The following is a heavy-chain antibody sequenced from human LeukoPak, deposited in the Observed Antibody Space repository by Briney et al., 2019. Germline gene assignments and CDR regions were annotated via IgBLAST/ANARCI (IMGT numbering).Heavy chain of an antibody. Sequence: SETLSLTCTVSGGSISSYYWSWIRQPPGKGLEWIGYIYYSGSTNYNPSLKSRVTISVDTSKNQFSLKLSSVTAADTAVYYCARAYCGGDCYMDAFDIWGQGTMVTVSS. J-gene: IGHJ3*02. CDR2: IYYSGST. D-gene: IGHD2-21*02. V-gene: IGHV4-59*01. CDR3: ARAYCGGDCYMDAFDI. CDR1: GGSISSYY.